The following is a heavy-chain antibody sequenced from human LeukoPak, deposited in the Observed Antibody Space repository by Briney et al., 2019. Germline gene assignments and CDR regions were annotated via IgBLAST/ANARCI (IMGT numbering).Heavy chain of an antibody. Sequence: SETLSLTCTVSGGSISSGSYYWSWIRQPAGKGLEWIGRIYTSGSTNYNPSLKSRVTISVDTSKNQFSLKLSSVTAADTAVYYCAREAGYSYSYELWGQGTLVTVSS. CDR3: AREAGYSYSYEL. CDR1: GGSISSGSYY. D-gene: IGHD5-18*01. CDR2: IYTSGST. J-gene: IGHJ4*02. V-gene: IGHV4-61*02.